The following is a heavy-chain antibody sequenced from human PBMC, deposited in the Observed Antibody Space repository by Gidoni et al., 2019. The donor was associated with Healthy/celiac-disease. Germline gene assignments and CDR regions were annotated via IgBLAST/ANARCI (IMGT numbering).Heavy chain of an antibody. CDR1: GFTFSGSA. J-gene: IGHJ3*02. CDR3: TRLKKQWLSSDAFDI. V-gene: IGHV3-73*02. D-gene: IGHD6-19*01. Sequence: EVQLVESGGGLVQPGGSLKLSCAASGFTFSGSAMTWVRPASGKGLGWVGRIRSKANSYATAYAASVKGRFTISRDDSKNTAYLQMNSLKTEDTAVYYCTRLKKQWLSSDAFDIWGQGTMVTVSS. CDR2: IRSKANSYAT.